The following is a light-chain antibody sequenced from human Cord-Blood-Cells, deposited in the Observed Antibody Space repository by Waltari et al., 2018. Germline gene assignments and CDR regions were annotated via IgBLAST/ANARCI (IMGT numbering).Light chain of an antibody. CDR2: DVS. CDR1: SSDVGGYNY. CDR3: CSYAGSYTVL. V-gene: IGLV2-11*01. Sequence: QSALTKPRAVSGSPGPSVTISCPGTSSDVGGYNYVSWYQQHPGKAPKLLIYDVSKRPSGVPDRFSGSKAGNTASLTISGLQAEDEADYYCCSYAGSYTVLFGGGTKLTVL. J-gene: IGLJ2*01.